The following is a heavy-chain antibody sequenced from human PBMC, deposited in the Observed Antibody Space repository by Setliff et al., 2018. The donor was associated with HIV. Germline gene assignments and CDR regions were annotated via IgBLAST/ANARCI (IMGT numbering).Heavy chain of an antibody. CDR3: AKIQNPQGYYYDSSGYYPHPGSPDY. Sequence: PGGSLRLSCAASGFTFSEYYMSWIRQAPGKGLEWVAFIRYDGSNKYYADSVKGRFTISRDNSKNTLYLQMNSLRAEDTAVYYCAKIQNPQGYYYDSSGYYPHPGSPDYWGQGTLVTVSS. J-gene: IGHJ4*02. CDR1: GFTFSEYY. D-gene: IGHD3-22*01. CDR2: IRYDGSNK. V-gene: IGHV3-30*02.